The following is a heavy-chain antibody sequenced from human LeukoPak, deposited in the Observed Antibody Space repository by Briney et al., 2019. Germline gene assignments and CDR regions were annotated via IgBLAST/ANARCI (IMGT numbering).Heavy chain of an antibody. Sequence: SETLSLTCTVSGGSISSSSYYWGWIRQPPGKGLEWIGSIYYSGSTYYNPSLKSRVTISVDTSKNQFSLELSSVTAADTAVYYCARSSKLLKSFDYWGQGTLVTVSS. D-gene: IGHD3-10*01. CDR1: GGSISSSSYY. CDR3: ARSSKLLKSFDY. J-gene: IGHJ4*02. CDR2: IYYSGST. V-gene: IGHV4-39*01.